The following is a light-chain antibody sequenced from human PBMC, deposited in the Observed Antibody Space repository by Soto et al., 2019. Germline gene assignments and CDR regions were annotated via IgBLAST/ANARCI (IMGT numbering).Light chain of an antibody. J-gene: IGKJ1*01. CDR3: QHYGGMWT. V-gene: IGKV1-16*01. Sequence: DIQMTQSPSSVSASVGDRVTITCRTSHDIGRDLAWYQHKPGKAPKFLIYDASTLESGVPSRFSGSGYGTEFTLTIRSLQPDDFATYCCQHYGGMWTFGQGTKVDIK. CDR2: DAS. CDR1: HDIGRD.